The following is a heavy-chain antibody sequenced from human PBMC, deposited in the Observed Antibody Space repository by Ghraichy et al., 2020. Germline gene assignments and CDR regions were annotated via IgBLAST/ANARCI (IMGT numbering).Heavy chain of an antibody. D-gene: IGHD3-16*02. CDR2: ISGSGGST. V-gene: IGHV3-23*01. Sequence: GGSLRLSCAASGFTFRSYAMSWVRQAPGKGLEWVSAISGSGGSTYYADAVKGRFTISRDNSKNTLYLQMNSLRAEDTAVYYCAKVRGYLTFGGVIVPYYFDYWGQGTLVTVSS. CDR1: GFTFRSYA. CDR3: AKVRGYLTFGGVIVPYYFDY. J-gene: IGHJ4*02.